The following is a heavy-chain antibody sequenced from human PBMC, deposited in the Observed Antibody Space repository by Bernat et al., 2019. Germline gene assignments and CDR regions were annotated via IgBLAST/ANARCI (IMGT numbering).Heavy chain of an antibody. V-gene: IGHV3-30-3*01. CDR2: ISYDGSNK. J-gene: IGHJ6*02. CDR3: ASDSVPLGVYSSSWYEPLYSYYGMDV. Sequence: QVQLVESGGGVVQPGRSLRLSCAASGFTFSNYAMHWVRQAPGKGLEWVAVISYDGSNKYYADSVKGRFTISRDNSKNTLYLQMNSLRAEDTAVYYCASDSVPLGVYSSSWYEPLYSYYGMDVWDQGTTVTVSS. CDR1: GFTFSNYA. D-gene: IGHD6-13*01.